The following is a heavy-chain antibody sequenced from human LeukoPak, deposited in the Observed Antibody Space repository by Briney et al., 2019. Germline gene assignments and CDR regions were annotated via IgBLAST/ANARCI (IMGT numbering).Heavy chain of an antibody. CDR1: GYTFINYG. Sequence: ASVKVSCKASGYTFINYGVTWVRQAPGQGLEWMGWISASNGNTNYAQKLQGRVTMTTETSTSTAYMELRSLRSDDTAVYYCARSKVVPAATYWFDPWGQGTLVTVSS. D-gene: IGHD2-2*01. CDR2: ISASNGNT. J-gene: IGHJ5*02. CDR3: ARSKVVPAATYWFDP. V-gene: IGHV1-18*01.